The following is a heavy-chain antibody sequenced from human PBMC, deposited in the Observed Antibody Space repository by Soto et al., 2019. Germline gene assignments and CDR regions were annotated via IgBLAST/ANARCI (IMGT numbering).Heavy chain of an antibody. D-gene: IGHD6-6*01. V-gene: IGHV4-59*08. CDR3: ARHVIAARYFDY. Sequence: SEALSLTCTVSGGSISSYYWSWIRQPPGKGLEWIGYIYYSGSTNYNPSLKSRFTISVDTSKNQFSQKLSSVTAADTAVYYCARHVIAARYFDYWGQGTLVTVSS. CDR2: IYYSGST. CDR1: GGSISSYY. J-gene: IGHJ4*02.